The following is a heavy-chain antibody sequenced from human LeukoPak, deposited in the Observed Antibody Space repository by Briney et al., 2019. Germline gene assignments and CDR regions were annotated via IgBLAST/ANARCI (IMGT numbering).Heavy chain of an antibody. J-gene: IGHJ4*02. D-gene: IGHD1-26*01. V-gene: IGHV3-7*01. Sequence: GGSLRLSCAASGFTFNNYWMTWVRQAPGKGLEWVANIKEDGREKNYVDSVKGRFTISRDNAENSLYLQMNSLRAEDTAMYSCAKGGGGSDYWGQGTLVTVSS. CDR2: IKEDGREK. CDR3: AKGGGGSDY. CDR1: GFTFNNYW.